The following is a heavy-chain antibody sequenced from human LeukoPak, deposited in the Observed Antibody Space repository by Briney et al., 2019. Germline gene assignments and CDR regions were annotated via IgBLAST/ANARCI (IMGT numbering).Heavy chain of an antibody. CDR3: ARHQAAWVGFYFDY. CDR1: GGSISSSSYY. V-gene: IGHV4-39*01. D-gene: IGHD6-25*01. Sequence: PSETLSLTCTVSGGSISSSSYYWGWIRQPPGKGLEWIGSIYYSGSTYYNPSLKSRVTISVDTSKNQFSLKLSSVTAADTAVYYCARHQAAWVGFYFDYWGQGTLVTVSS. J-gene: IGHJ4*02. CDR2: IYYSGST.